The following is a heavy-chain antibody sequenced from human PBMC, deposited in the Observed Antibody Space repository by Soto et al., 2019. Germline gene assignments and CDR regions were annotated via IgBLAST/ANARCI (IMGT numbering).Heavy chain of an antibody. D-gene: IGHD5-18*01. V-gene: IGHV4-61*01. CDR3: ARDGRKNSNYYYYGMDV. J-gene: IGHJ6*02. CDR1: GGSVSSGSYY. CDR2: IYYSGST. Sequence: SETLSLTCTVSGGSVSSGSYYWSWIRQPPGKGLEWIGYIYYSGSTNYNPSLKSRVTISVDTSKNQFSLKLSSVTAADTAVYYCARDGRKNSNYYYYGMDVWGQGTTVTVSS.